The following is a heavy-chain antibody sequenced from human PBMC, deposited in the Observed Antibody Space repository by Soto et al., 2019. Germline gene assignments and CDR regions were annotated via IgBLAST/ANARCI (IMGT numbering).Heavy chain of an antibody. CDR3: AREYYDYVWGSYRPKVPLHWFDP. J-gene: IGHJ5*02. D-gene: IGHD3-16*02. CDR2: IYYSGST. Sequence: QVQLQESGPGLVKPSQTLSLTCTVSGGSISSGDYYWSWIRQPPGKGLEWIGYIYYSGSTYYNPSLKGRVTISVDTSKNQFSLKLSSVTAADTAVYYCAREYYDYVWGSYRPKVPLHWFDPWGQGTLVTVSS. CDR1: GGSISSGDYY. V-gene: IGHV4-30-4*01.